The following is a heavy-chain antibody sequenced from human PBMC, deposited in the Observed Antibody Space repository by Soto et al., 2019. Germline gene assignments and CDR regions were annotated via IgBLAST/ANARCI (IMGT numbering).Heavy chain of an antibody. CDR3: ARGLEYDSSGYNWFDP. V-gene: IGHV4-30-4*01. CDR1: GGSISSGDYY. D-gene: IGHD3-22*01. CDR2: IYYSGST. Sequence: SETLSLICTVSGGSISSGDYYWSWIRQPPGKGLEWIGYIYYSGSTYYNPSLKSRVTISVDTSKNQFSLKLSSVTAADTAVYYCARGLEYDSSGYNWFDPWGQGTLVTVSS. J-gene: IGHJ5*02.